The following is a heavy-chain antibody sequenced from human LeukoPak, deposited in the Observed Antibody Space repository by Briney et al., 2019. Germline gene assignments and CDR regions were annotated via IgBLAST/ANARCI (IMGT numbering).Heavy chain of an antibody. CDR1: GFTFSSYE. Sequence: GGSLRLSCAASGFTFSSYEMNWVRQAPGKGLEWVSYISSSGSTIYYADSVKGRFTISRDNAKNSLYLQMNSLRAEDTAVYYCAELGIAMIGGAWGKGTTVTISS. CDR3: AELGIAMIGGA. D-gene: IGHD3-10*02. J-gene: IGHJ6*04. V-gene: IGHV3-48*03. CDR2: ISSSGSTI.